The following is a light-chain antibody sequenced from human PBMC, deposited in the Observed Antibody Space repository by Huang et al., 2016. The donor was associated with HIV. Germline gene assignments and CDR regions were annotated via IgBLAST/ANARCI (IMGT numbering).Light chain of an antibody. Sequence: IQLTQSPSSLSASVGDRVTITCRASQDISSYLALYQQKPGKAPKLLIYGASTLQSVVTSRFSGSGSGKDYTLTISGLQPEDLATYHCQQFNSYPPAFGQGTRLEIK. CDR1: QDISSY. V-gene: IGKV1-9*01. CDR2: GAS. CDR3: QQFNSYPPA. J-gene: IGKJ5*01.